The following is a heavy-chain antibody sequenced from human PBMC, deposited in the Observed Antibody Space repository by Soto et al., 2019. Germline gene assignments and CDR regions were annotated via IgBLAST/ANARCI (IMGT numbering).Heavy chain of an antibody. CDR1: GIIFTNYA. Sequence: GGSLRLSCAASGIIFTNYAMHWVRQAPGKGLEWVAVISGDGNTYYADSVKGRSTLSRDISKSMLYLQMSSLRTEDTAVYYCHRQSGVDVWGQGITVTVSS. CDR3: HRQSGVDV. V-gene: IGHV3-30*03. J-gene: IGHJ6*02. CDR2: ISGDGNT.